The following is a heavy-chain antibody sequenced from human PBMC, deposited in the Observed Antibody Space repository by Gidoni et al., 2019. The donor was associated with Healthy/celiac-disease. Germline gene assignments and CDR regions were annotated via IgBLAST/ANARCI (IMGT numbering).Heavy chain of an antibody. CDR2: IWYDGSNK. CDR1: GFTFSSYG. D-gene: IGHD3-10*01. V-gene: IGHV3-33*08. Sequence: QVQLVESGGGVVKPGRSLRLACAASGFTFSSYGMHWVRQAPGKGLEWVAVIWYDGSNKYYADSVKGRFTISRDNSKNTLYLQMNSLRAEDTAVYYCARVFLWPYGGDYWGQGTLVTVSS. CDR3: ARVFLWPYGGDY. J-gene: IGHJ4*02.